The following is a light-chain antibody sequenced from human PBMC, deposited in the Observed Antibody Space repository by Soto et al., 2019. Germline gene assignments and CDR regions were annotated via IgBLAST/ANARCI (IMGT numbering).Light chain of an antibody. J-gene: IGKJ1*01. Sequence: EIVLTQSPGTLSLSPGERATLSCRASQSISGSNLAWYQHKPGQAPRLLTYGTSSRATGIPDRFSGSGSGTDFTLTISRLEPEDFAVYYCQQYDTSPRKFGQGTKV. CDR2: GTS. CDR1: QSISGSN. V-gene: IGKV3-20*01. CDR3: QQYDTSPRK.